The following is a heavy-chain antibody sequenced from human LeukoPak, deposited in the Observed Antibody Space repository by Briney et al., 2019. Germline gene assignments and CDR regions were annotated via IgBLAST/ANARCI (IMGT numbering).Heavy chain of an antibody. J-gene: IGHJ1*01. Sequence: GGSLRLSRAASGFTFSSYDMHWVRQATGKGLEWVSAIGTAGDTYYPGSVKGRFTISRENAKNSLYLQMNSLRAEDTAVYYCATGWYPEYFQHWGQGTLVTVSS. D-gene: IGHD6-19*01. CDR1: GFTFSSYD. V-gene: IGHV3-13*01. CDR3: ATGWYPEYFQH. CDR2: IGTAGDT.